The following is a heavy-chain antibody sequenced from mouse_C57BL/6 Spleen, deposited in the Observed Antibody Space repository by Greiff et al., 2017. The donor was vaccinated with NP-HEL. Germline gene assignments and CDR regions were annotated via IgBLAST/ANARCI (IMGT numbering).Heavy chain of an antibody. CDR1: GYTFTTYP. CDR3: ARRDGYYAMDY. V-gene: IGHV1-47*01. D-gene: IGHD2-3*01. Sequence: HVHVKQSGAELVKPGASVKMSCKASGYTFTTYPIEWMKQNHGKSLEWIGNFHPYNDDTKYNEKFKGKATLTVEKSSSTVYLELSRLTSDDSAVYYCARRDGYYAMDYWGQGTSVTVSS. J-gene: IGHJ4*01. CDR2: FHPYNDDT.